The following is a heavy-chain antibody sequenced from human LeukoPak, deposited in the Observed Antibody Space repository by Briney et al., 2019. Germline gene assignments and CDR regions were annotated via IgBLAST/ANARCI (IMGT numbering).Heavy chain of an antibody. V-gene: IGHV3-21*01. Sequence: NPGRSLRLSCAASGFTFSSYSMNWVRQAPGKGLEWVSSICSSSSYIYYADSVKGRFTISRDNAKNSLYLQMNSLRAEDTAVYYCARGSVVVPAATDWFDPWGQGTLVTVSS. CDR1: GFTFSSYS. CDR3: ARGSVVVPAATDWFDP. J-gene: IGHJ5*02. CDR2: ICSSSSYI. D-gene: IGHD2-2*01.